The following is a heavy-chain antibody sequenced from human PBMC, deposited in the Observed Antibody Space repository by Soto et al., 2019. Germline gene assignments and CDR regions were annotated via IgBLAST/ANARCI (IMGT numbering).Heavy chain of an antibody. J-gene: IGHJ6*02. CDR2: IIPISGTA. D-gene: IGHD2-2*01. V-gene: IGHV1-69*01. CDR3: ARSQGSSTSLEIYYYYYYGMDV. CDR1: GGTFSSYA. Sequence: QVQLVQSGAEVKKPGSSVKVSCKASGGTFSSYAISWVRQAPGQGLEWMGGIIPISGTANYAQKFQGRVTITAHESTSTAYMELSSLRSEDTAVSYCARSQGSSTSLEIYYYYYYGMDVWGQGTTVTVSS.